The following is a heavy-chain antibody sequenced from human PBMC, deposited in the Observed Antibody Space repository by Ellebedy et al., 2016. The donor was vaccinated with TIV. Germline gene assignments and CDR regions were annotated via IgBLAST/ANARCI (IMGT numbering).Heavy chain of an antibody. J-gene: IGHJ5*01. V-gene: IGHV1-46*01. Sequence: ASVKVSCKVSGFTFTSFGISWVRQAPGQGLEWMGVLDVRVGSTVYAQKVQGRVTMTRDTSTRTVYMELTSLRSDDTAVYYCASVPSAGADFWGQGTLVTVSS. D-gene: IGHD4-17*01. CDR3: ASVPSAGADF. CDR1: GFTFTSFG. CDR2: LDVRVGST.